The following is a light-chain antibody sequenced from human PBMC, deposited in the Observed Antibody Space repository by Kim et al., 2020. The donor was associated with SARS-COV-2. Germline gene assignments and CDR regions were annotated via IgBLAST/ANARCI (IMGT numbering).Light chain of an antibody. V-gene: IGLV6-57*03. CDR3: QSYDSSNVV. CDR1: SGSIGSNY. CDR2: EDD. Sequence: GKTVTISCTRSSGSIGSNYVQWYQQRPGSAPPTVIFEDDQRPSGVPDRFSGSIDSSSNSASLTISGLKTEDEADYYCQSYDSSNVVFGGGTQLTVL. J-gene: IGLJ2*01.